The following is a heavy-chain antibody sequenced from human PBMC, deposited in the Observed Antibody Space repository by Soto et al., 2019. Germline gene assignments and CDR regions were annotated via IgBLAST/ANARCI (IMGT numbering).Heavy chain of an antibody. J-gene: IGHJ4*02. D-gene: IGHD2-15*01. CDR3: AKRTFYCSGGSCYRGGPDY. CDR1: GFTFSSYA. CDR2: ISGSGGST. Sequence: VGSLRLSCAASGFTFSSYAMSWVRQAPGKGLEWVSAISGSGGSTYYADSVKGRFTISRDNSKNTLYLQMNSLRAEDTAVYYWAKRTFYCSGGSCYRGGPDYWGQGTLVTVSS. V-gene: IGHV3-23*01.